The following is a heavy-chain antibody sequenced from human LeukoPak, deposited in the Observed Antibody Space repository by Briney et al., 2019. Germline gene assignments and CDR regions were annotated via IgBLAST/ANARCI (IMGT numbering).Heavy chain of an antibody. V-gene: IGHV4-59*01. J-gene: IGHJ4*02. CDR1: GASISTYY. CDR3: ARNQYSGSNHSHY. Sequence: PFETLALTCSVSGASISTYYWTWIRQPPGKGLEWIGYIYYSGSTNYNPSLKSRVTISIDMSKNQFSLKLTSVTAADTAVYYCARNQYSGSNHSHYWGQGTLVTVSS. CDR2: IYYSGST. D-gene: IGHD6-6*01.